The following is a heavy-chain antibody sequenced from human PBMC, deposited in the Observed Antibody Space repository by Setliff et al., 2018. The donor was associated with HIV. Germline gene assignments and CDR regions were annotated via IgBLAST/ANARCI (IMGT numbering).Heavy chain of an antibody. J-gene: IGHJ4*02. V-gene: IGHV4-31*03. CDR3: ARLSRWGTMTTLDF. CDR1: GGSISIGGYY. Sequence: SETLSLTCTVSGGSISIGGYYWGWIRQHPGKGLEWIGYIYHNGSTYYNPSLKSRVTISVDTSKNQFSLKLSSVTAADTAVYFCARLSRWGTMTTLDFWGQGTLVTVSS. CDR2: IYHNGST. D-gene: IGHD4-4*01.